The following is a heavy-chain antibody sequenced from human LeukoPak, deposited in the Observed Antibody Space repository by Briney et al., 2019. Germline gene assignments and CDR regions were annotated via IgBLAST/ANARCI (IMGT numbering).Heavy chain of an antibody. CDR3: ARIYYDSGAYYRRAFDI. J-gene: IGHJ3*02. V-gene: IGHV4-59*01. CDR2: IYNSGST. CDR1: GGSISTYY. Sequence: SETLSLTCTVSGGSISTYYWSWIRQPPGKGLEWIAYIYNSGSTNYNPSLKSRVTISADTSKNRLSLRLSPVTAADTAVYYCARIYYDSGAYYRRAFDIWGQGTMVTVSS. D-gene: IGHD3-22*01.